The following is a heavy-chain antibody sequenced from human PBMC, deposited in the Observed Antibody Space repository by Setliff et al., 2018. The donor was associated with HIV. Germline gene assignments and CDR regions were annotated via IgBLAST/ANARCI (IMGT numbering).Heavy chain of an antibody. CDR2: IHYSGNT. CDR3: ARRRSGSSYRFFNY. D-gene: IGHD3-16*02. Sequence: SQTLSLTCTVSGGSISSGGYYYSWIRQHPVKGLEYIGHIHYSGNTYYNPTLQSRVTLSVDPSNNQFSLNLTSVTAADTAVYYCARRRSGSSYRFFNYWGLGSLVTVSS. V-gene: IGHV4-31*03. J-gene: IGHJ4*02. CDR1: GGSISSGGYY.